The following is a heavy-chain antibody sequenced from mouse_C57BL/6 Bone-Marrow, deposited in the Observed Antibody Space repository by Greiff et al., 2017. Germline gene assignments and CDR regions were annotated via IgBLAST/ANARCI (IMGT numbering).Heavy chain of an antibody. CDR3: ARLLTGPFEC. J-gene: IGHJ2*01. V-gene: IGHV1-81*01. Sequence: VQLQESGAELARPGASVKLSCKASGYTFTSYGISWVKQRTGQGLEWIGEIYPRSGNTYYNEKFKGKATLSADKSSSTAYMELRGLTSEYSSVYFCARLLTGPFECWGTGTTLTVSS. CDR2: IYPRSGNT. CDR1: GYTFTSYG. D-gene: IGHD4-1*01.